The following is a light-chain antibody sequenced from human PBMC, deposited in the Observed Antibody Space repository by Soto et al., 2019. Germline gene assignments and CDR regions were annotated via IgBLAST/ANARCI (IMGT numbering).Light chain of an antibody. Sequence: EIVLTQSPATLSLSPGERATLSCRASQSVSSYLAWSQQKPGQAPRLLIYDASNRATGIPARFSGSGSATAFTLTISGLEPDDFAVYYCQQRSTTWTFGQGTKVEIK. CDR2: DAS. V-gene: IGKV3-11*01. J-gene: IGKJ1*01. CDR3: QQRSTTWT. CDR1: QSVSSY.